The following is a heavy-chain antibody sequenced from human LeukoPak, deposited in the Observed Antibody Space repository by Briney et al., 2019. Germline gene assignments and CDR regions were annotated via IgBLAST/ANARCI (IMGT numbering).Heavy chain of an antibody. CDR2: VNPNGGGT. CDR1: RYTFAAYY. Sequence: ASVKVSSRTSRYTFAAYYIHWVRQAPGQGLEWMGWVNPNGGGTNYAQKFKDRLTMTRDTSISTAYMELSSLESDDTAVYFCAREGVGGAYAMDVWGQGTTVTVSS. J-gene: IGHJ6*02. CDR3: AREGVGGAYAMDV. D-gene: IGHD2-21*01. V-gene: IGHV1-2*02.